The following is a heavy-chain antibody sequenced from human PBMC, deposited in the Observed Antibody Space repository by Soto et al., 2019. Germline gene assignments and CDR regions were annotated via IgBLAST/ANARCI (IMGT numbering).Heavy chain of an antibody. CDR2: IYYSGST. V-gene: IGHV4-30-4*01. CDR3: ARASPVVTDV. J-gene: IGHJ6*02. Sequence: QVQLQESGPGLVKPSQTLSLTCTVSGGSISSGDYYWSWIRQPPGKGLEWIGYIYYSGSTYYNPSLXGXVXIXXATSKHQFSLKLSSVTAADTAVYYCARASPVVTDVWGQGTTVTVSS. CDR1: GGSISSGDYY.